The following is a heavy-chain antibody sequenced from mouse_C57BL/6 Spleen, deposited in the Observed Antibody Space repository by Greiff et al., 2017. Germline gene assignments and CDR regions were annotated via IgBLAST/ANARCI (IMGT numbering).Heavy chain of an antibody. CDR1: GYSITSGYY. CDR2: ISYDGSN. D-gene: IGHD2-4*01. CDR3: AREYYDYGDYAMDY. Sequence: EVKLMESGPGLVKPSQSLSLTCSVTGYSITSGYYWNWIRQFPGNKLEWMGYISYDGSNNYNPSLKNRISITRDTSKNQFFLKLNSVTTEDTATYYCAREYYDYGDYAMDYWGQGTSVTVSS. V-gene: IGHV3-6*01. J-gene: IGHJ4*01.